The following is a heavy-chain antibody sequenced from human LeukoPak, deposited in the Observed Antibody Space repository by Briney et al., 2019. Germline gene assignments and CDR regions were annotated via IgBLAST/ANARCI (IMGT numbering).Heavy chain of an antibody. J-gene: IGHJ3*02. V-gene: IGHV3-7*01. CDR3: AREDMWAFDM. CDR2: IKPDGSQK. CDR1: GFIFSHYW. Sequence: PGGSLRLSSAASGFIFSHYWISWVRQAPGKGLEWVANIKPDGSQKDYVDSVKGRFTISRDNAKNSLYLQMDSLRAEDTAMYYCAREDMWAFDMWGQGTMVTVSS. D-gene: IGHD2-15*01.